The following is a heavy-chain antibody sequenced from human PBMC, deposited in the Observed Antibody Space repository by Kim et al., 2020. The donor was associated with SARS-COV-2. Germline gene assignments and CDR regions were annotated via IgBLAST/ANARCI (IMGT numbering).Heavy chain of an antibody. J-gene: IGHJ4*02. V-gene: IGHV3-53*01. CDR2: IYSGGST. CDR1: GYPVTDNY. D-gene: IGHD2-15*01. CDR3: AGHYCSRGSCYFDD. Sequence: GSLRLSCAVSGYPVTDNYMSWVRQPPGKGLEWVSIIYSGGSTSYTDSVKGRFTFSRDNSKNTVYLQMNSLRAEDTAVYYCAGHYCSRGSCYFDDWGQGT.